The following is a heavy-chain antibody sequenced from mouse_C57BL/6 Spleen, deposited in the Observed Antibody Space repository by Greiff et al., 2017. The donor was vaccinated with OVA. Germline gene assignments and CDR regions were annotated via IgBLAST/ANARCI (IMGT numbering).Heavy chain of an antibody. CDR1: GFTFTDYY. D-gene: IGHD1-1*01. V-gene: IGHV7-3*01. J-gene: IGHJ4*01. Sequence: EVQLVESGGGLVQPGGSLILSCAASGFTFTDYYMSWVRQPPGKALEWLGFIRNKANGYTTEYSASVKGRFTISRDNSQSILYLQMNALRAEDSATYYCASQYGGAMDYWGQGTSVTVSS. CDR3: ASQYGGAMDY. CDR2: IRNKANGYTT.